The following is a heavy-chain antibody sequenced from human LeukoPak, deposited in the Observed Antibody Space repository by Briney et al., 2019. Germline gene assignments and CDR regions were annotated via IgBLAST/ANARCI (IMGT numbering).Heavy chain of an antibody. D-gene: IGHD2-15*01. J-gene: IGHJ4*02. Sequence: SETLSLTCTVSGYSISSGYYWGWIRQPPGKGLEWIGSIYHSGSTYYNPSLKSRVTISVDTSKNQFSLKLSSVTAADTAVYYCARVEGGTTIDYWGQGTLVTVSS. CDR1: GYSISSGYY. V-gene: IGHV4-38-2*02. CDR3: ARVEGGTTIDY. CDR2: IYHSGST.